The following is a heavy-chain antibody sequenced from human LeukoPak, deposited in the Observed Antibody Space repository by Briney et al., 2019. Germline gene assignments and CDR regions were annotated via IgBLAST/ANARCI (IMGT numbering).Heavy chain of an antibody. Sequence: SVKVSCKASGGTFSSYAISWVRQAPGQGLEWMGGIVPIFGTANYAQKFQGRVTITADESTSTAYMELSSLRSEDTAVYYCARTSYDYVWGSYRLFDYWGQGTLVTVSS. D-gene: IGHD3-16*02. V-gene: IGHV1-69*13. J-gene: IGHJ4*02. CDR2: IVPIFGTA. CDR1: GGTFSSYA. CDR3: ARTSYDYVWGSYRLFDY.